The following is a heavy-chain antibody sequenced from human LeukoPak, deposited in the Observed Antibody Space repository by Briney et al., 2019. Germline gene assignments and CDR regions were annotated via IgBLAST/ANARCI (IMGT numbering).Heavy chain of an antibody. D-gene: IGHD1-26*01. CDR1: GASISGGHFY. CDR2: IYTRGNT. V-gene: IGHV4-61*02. Sequence: SQTLSLTCSVSGASISGGHFYWNWIRQSAGKGPEWIGRIYTRGNTNYNSSLKSRVSISVDTSNNQFSLKMNSVTAADTAVYYCATNRASYSRWFDPWGQGTLVTVSS. J-gene: IGHJ5*02. CDR3: ATNRASYSRWFDP.